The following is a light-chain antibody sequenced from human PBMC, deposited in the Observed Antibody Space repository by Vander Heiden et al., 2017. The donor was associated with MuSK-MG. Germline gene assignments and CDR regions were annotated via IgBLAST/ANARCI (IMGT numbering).Light chain of an antibody. J-gene: IGKJ2*01. CDR3: QQYYSTPYT. Sequence: DIVMTQSPDSLAVCLGERATINCKSSQGVLYSSNNKNYLAWYQQKPGQPPKPLIYWASTRESGVPDRFSGSGSGTDFTLTISSLQAEDVAVYYCQQYYSTPYTFGQGTKLEIK. V-gene: IGKV4-1*01. CDR2: WAS. CDR1: QGVLYSSNNKNY.